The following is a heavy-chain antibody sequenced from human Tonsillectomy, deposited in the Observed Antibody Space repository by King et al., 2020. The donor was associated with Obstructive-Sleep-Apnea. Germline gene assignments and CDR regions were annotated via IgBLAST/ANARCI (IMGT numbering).Heavy chain of an antibody. CDR1: GFTFSSYW. Sequence: QLVQSGGGLVQPGGSLRLSCAASGFTFSSYWMSWFRQAPGKGLEWVANIKQDGSEKYYVDSVKGGFPISRDNAKNSLYLQMNSLRAEDTAVYYCARIRSYYYGSGSYYNYYGMDVWGQGTTVTVSS. J-gene: IGHJ6*02. CDR2: IKQDGSEK. D-gene: IGHD3-10*01. V-gene: IGHV3-7*01. CDR3: ARIRSYYYGSGSYYNYYGMDV.